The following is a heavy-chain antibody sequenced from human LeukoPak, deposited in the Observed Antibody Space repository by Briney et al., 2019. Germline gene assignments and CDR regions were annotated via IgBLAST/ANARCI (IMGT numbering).Heavy chain of an antibody. CDR2: ISGSGTAI. CDR1: GFTFSSFW. Sequence: GGSLTLSCAVSGFTFSSFWMGWVRQAPGKGLEWVSYISGSGTAISYADSVKGRFTISRDNAKNSLFLQMNSLRAEDTAVYYCARGTNADYWGQGILVTVSS. D-gene: IGHD2-8*01. CDR3: ARGTNADY. V-gene: IGHV3-48*03. J-gene: IGHJ4*02.